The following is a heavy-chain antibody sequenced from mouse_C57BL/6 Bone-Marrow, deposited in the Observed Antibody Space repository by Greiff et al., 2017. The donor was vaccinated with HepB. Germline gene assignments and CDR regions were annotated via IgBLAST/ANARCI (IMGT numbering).Heavy chain of an antibody. CDR2: INPNYGTT. V-gene: IGHV1-39*01. CDR1: GYSFTDYN. D-gene: IGHD1-1*01. Sequence: VQLKESGPELVKPGASVKISCKASGYSFTDYNMNWVKQSNGKSLEWIGVINPNYGTTSYNQKFKGKATLTVDQSSSTAYMQLNSLTSEDSAVYYCARMGDLIYYYGSIPFDYWGQGTTLTVSS. J-gene: IGHJ2*01. CDR3: ARMGDLIYYYGSIPFDY.